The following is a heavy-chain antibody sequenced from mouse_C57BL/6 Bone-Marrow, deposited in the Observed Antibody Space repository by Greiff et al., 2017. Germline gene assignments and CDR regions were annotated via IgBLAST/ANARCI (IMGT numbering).Heavy chain of an antibody. CDR1: GFTFSDFY. V-gene: IGHV7-1*01. Sequence: EVKLVESGGGLVQSGRSLRLSCATSGFTFSDFYMEWVRQAPGKGLEWIAASRNKANDYTTEYSASVKGRFIVSRDTSQSILYLQMNALRAEDTAIYYCARDANSYGYDLYWYFDVWGTGTTVTVSS. D-gene: IGHD2-2*01. CDR3: ARDANSYGYDLYWYFDV. J-gene: IGHJ1*03. CDR2: SRNKANDYTT.